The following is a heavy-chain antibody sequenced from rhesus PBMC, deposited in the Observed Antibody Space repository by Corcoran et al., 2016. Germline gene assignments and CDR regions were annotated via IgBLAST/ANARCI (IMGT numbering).Heavy chain of an antibody. CDR1: GFTFSSSG. CDR2: IETNGETT. Sequence: EVQLVESGGGLVQPGGSLRLSCVVSGFTFSSSGFHWVRQASGKGLQWVSTIETNGETTLYPDSVKGRFSISRENAKNTLYLRMDSLRVEDTAVYYCARGASGAGDYWGQGVLVTVSS. V-gene: IGHV3-22*01. D-gene: IGHD6-31*01. CDR3: ARGASGAGDY. J-gene: IGHJ4*01.